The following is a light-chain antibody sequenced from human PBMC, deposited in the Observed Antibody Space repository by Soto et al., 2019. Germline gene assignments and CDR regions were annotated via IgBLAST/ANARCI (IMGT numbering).Light chain of an antibody. Sequence: QSVLTQPPSVSGAPGQRVTISCTGSSSNIGAGYDVHWYQQLPGTAPKLLIYRNSNRPSGVPDRLSGSKSGTSASLAITGLQAEDEADYYCQSYDGSLSGVIFGGGTKLTVL. J-gene: IGLJ2*01. CDR1: SSNIGAGYD. CDR3: QSYDGSLSGVI. V-gene: IGLV1-40*01. CDR2: RNS.